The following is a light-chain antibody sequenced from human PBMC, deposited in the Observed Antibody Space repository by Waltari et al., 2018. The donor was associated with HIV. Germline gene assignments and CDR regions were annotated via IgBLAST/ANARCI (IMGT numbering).Light chain of an antibody. CDR3: CSYAGSSTFVV. Sequence: QSALPQPPSLSRSPGQSLSTSCTGSSSDIGQYTLLSWSLHYPGKAPHLLIYEVNKRPSAVSNRLSGSKSGSTASLTISWLQTEDEADYYCCSYAGSSTFVVFGGGTNLTVL. V-gene: IGLV2-23*02. CDR2: EVN. CDR1: SSDIGQYTL. J-gene: IGLJ2*01.